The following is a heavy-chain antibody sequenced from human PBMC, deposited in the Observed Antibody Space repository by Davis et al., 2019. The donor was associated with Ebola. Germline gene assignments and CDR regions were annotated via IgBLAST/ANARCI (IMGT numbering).Heavy chain of an antibody. J-gene: IGHJ5*02. Sequence: SETLSLTCGVYNGSLSGFFWSWIRQPPGKGLEWLGEIRPGGSTNYSPSLKNRLTMSMDTSKNQVSLKLKSVTAADSAVYYCARTALTSASDSGLGYNYFGPWGQGTPVTVSS. CDR1: NGSLSGFF. V-gene: IGHV4-34*01. D-gene: IGHD4-17*01. CDR2: IRPGGST. CDR3: ARTALTSASDSGLGYNYFGP.